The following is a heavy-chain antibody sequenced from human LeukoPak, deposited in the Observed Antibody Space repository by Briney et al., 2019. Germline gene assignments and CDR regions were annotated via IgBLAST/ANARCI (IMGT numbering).Heavy chain of an antibody. J-gene: IGHJ4*02. Sequence: GGSLRLSCAASGFTFSAYGMHWVRQAQGKGLEWVSYISSSGSTIYYADSVKGRFTISRDNAKNSLYLQMNSLRAEDTAVYYCARDFSPHYGGNSPSSDYWGQGTLVTVSS. CDR2: ISSSGSTI. CDR3: ARDFSPHYGGNSPSSDY. V-gene: IGHV3-48*04. CDR1: GFTFSAYG. D-gene: IGHD4-23*01.